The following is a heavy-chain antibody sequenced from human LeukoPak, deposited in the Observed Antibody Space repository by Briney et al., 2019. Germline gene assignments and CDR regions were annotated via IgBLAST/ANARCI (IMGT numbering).Heavy chain of an antibody. CDR3: AKDFIYWDYYDSSGYYKELNYFDY. V-gene: IGHV3-9*01. J-gene: IGHJ4*02. Sequence: SGGSLRLSCAASGFTFDDYAMHWVRHAPGKGLEWVSGISWNSGSIGYADSVKGRFTISRDNSKNTLYLQMNSLRAEDTAVYYCAKDFIYWDYYDSSGYYKELNYFDYWGQGTLVTVSS. D-gene: IGHD3-22*01. CDR2: ISWNSGSI. CDR1: GFTFDDYA.